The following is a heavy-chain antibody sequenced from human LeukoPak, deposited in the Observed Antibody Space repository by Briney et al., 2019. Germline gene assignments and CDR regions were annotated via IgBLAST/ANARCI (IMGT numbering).Heavy chain of an antibody. J-gene: IGHJ4*02. Sequence: PGGSLRLSCAASGFTFSNYWMHWVRQAPGKGLVWVSRINSDGRSTNYADSVKGRFTISRDNAKNTLYLQMNSLRAEDTAVYYCAKDGLRFDYWGQGTLVTVSS. CDR1: GFTFSNYW. CDR3: AKDGLRFDY. CDR2: INSDGRST. V-gene: IGHV3-74*01.